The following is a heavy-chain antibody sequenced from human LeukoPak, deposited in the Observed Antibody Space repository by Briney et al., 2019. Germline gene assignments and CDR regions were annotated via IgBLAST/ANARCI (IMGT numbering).Heavy chain of an antibody. Sequence: PGGSLRLPCAASGFTFSDYYMSWIRQAPGKGLEWVSYISSSGSTIYYADPVKGRFTISRDNAKNSLYLQMNSLRAEDTAVYYCALELGYGPFDIWGQGTMVTVSS. CDR3: ALELGYGPFDI. J-gene: IGHJ3*02. V-gene: IGHV3-11*04. CDR1: GFTFSDYY. CDR2: ISSSGSTI. D-gene: IGHD5-18*01.